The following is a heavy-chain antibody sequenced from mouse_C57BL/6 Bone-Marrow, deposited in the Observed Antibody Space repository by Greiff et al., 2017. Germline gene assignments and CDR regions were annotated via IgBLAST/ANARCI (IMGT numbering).Heavy chain of an antibody. J-gene: IGHJ3*01. CDR3: ARQKDSSGYLFAY. CDR2: ISNGGGST. V-gene: IGHV5-12*01. D-gene: IGHD3-2*02. CDR1: GFTFSDYY. Sequence: DVKLVESGGGLVQPGGSLKLSCAASGFTFSDYYMYWVRQTPEKRLEWVAYISNGGGSTYYPDTVKGRFTISRDNAKNTLYLQMSRLKSEDTAMYYCARQKDSSGYLFAYWGQGTLVTVSA.